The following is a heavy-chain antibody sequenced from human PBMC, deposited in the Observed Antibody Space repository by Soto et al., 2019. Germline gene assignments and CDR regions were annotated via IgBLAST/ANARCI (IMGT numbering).Heavy chain of an antibody. Sequence: QVHLQESGPGLVKPSETLSLPCTVSGGSISSYYWTWIRQPPGKGLEWIGFISYSGRTSYNPSLKSRVTISVDTSKNQVSLRLSSVPAADTAVYYCARYSGTYYVYWGQGTLGTVSS. CDR3: ARYSGTYYVY. V-gene: IGHV4-59*01. CDR1: GGSISSYY. CDR2: ISYSGRT. D-gene: IGHD1-26*01. J-gene: IGHJ4*02.